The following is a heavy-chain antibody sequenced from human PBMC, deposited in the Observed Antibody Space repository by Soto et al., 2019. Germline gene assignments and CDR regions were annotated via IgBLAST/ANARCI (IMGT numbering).Heavy chain of an antibody. D-gene: IGHD4-17*01. CDR3: AKVYADYVFAFDI. Sequence: EVQLVESGGGLVQPGKSLRLSCAASGFIFDDYAMHWVRQAPGKGLEWVSSISWNSGSIGYADSVKGRFTISRDNAKNSLYLQLNNLRPEDTALYYCAKVYADYVFAFDIWGQGTMVTVSS. CDR1: GFIFDDYA. V-gene: IGHV3-9*01. CDR2: ISWNSGSI. J-gene: IGHJ3*02.